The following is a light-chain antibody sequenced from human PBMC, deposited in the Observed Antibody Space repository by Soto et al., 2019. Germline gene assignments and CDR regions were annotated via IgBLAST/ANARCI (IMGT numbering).Light chain of an antibody. CDR1: GSNIGSASE. CDR2: GNN. Sequence: QAVLTQPPSVSGAPGERVTISCTGSGSNIGSASEVHWYQQLPGTAPKLLIFGNNNRPSGVPARFSGSKSGTSASLAIAGLQAEDEADYYCQTYDSALSTYVFGSGTKVTVL. CDR3: QTYDSALSTYV. V-gene: IGLV1-40*01. J-gene: IGLJ1*01.